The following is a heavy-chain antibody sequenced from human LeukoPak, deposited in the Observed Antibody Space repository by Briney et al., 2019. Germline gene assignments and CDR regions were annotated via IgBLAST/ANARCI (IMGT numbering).Heavy chain of an antibody. Sequence: GASVKVSCKASGYTFTGYYMHWVRQAPGQGLGWMGWINPNNGDTNYAQKFQGRVTMTRDTSISTAYMELSSLRSDDTAVYYCARTRGSRISMAYLDYWGQGTLVTVSS. CDR1: GYTFTGYY. D-gene: IGHD2/OR15-2a*01. CDR2: INPNNGDT. V-gene: IGHV1-2*02. J-gene: IGHJ4*02. CDR3: ARTRGSRISMAYLDY.